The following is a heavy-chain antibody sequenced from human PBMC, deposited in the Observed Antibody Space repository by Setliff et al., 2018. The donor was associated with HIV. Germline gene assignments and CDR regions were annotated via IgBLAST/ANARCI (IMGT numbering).Heavy chain of an antibody. J-gene: IGHJ4*02. V-gene: IGHV3-7*03. CDR3: ARGRGESRTNYFDY. Sequence: GGSLRLSCAASGFTFSTYEMNWVRQAPGKGLEWVSYIKQDGSEEYYVDSVKGRFTISRDGARNSLYLQMNSLRDEDTAVYYCARGRGESRTNYFDYWGQGTLVTVSS. CDR2: IKQDGSEE. CDR1: GFTFSTYE.